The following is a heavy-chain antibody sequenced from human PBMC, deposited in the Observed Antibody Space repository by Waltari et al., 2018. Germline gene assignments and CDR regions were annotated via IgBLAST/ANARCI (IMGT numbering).Heavy chain of an antibody. CDR3: AKDSQDYGDHLFDY. J-gene: IGHJ4*02. D-gene: IGHD4-17*01. Sequence: EVQLLESGGGLVQPGWSLRLSCAASGFTFSSYAMSWVRQAPGKGLEWVSVIYSGGSRKYDEDSVKGRLTIPRDNSKNTLYPQMNSLGAEDTAVYYCAKDSQDYGDHLFDYWGQGTLVTVSS. V-gene: IGHV3-23*03. CDR2: IYSGGSRK. CDR1: GFTFSSYA.